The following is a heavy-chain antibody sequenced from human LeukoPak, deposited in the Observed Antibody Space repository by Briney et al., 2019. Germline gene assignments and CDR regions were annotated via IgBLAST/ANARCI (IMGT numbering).Heavy chain of an antibody. Sequence: PGGSLRLSCAASGFTFSSYSMNWVRQAPGKGLEWVSSISSSSSYIYYADSVKGRFTISRDNAKNSLYLQMNSLRAEDTAVYYCARGRSGGLGPDAFDIWGQGTMVTVSS. D-gene: IGHD3/OR15-3a*01. V-gene: IGHV3-21*04. J-gene: IGHJ3*02. CDR1: GFTFSSYS. CDR2: ISSSSSYI. CDR3: ARGRSGGLGPDAFDI.